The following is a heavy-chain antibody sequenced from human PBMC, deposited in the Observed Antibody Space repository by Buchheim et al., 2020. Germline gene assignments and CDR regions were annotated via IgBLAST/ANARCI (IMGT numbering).Heavy chain of an antibody. D-gene: IGHD5-12*01. V-gene: IGHV4-59*01. Sequence: QVQLQESGPGLVKPSETLSLTCTVPGGSISTYFCTWIRQPPGKGLDWIGYIYYSGITKYNPSLKSRVTIPEDTSKNQFSLKLSSVTVADTAVYYCARSDSGHDLDYWGQGTL. CDR3: ARSDSGHDLDY. CDR2: IYYSGIT. J-gene: IGHJ4*02. CDR1: GGSISTYF.